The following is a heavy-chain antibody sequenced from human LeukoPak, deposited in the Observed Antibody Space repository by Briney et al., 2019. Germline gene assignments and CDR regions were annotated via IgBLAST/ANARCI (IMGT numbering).Heavy chain of an antibody. CDR2: ISSSGSTI. Sequence: GGSLRLSCAASGFTFSDYYMSRIRQAPGKGLEWVSYISSSGSTIYYADSVKGRFTISRDNAKNSLYLQMNSLRAEDTAVYYCARVTMVQAFDYWGQGTLVTVSS. CDR1: GFTFSDYY. J-gene: IGHJ4*02. CDR3: ARVTMVQAFDY. V-gene: IGHV3-11*01. D-gene: IGHD3-10*01.